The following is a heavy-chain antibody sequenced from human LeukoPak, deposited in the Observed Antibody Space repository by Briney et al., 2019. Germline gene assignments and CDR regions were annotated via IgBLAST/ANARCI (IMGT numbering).Heavy chain of an antibody. V-gene: IGHV3-21*01. J-gene: IGHJ4*02. CDR1: GFTFSSYS. CDR2: ISSSSSYI. D-gene: IGHD2-8*01. Sequence: GGSLRLSCAASGFTFSSYSMDWVRQAPGKGLEWVSSISSSSSYIYYADSVKGRFTISRDNAKNSLYLQMNSLRAEDTAVYYCARDPGGYCTNGVCGYFDYWGQGTLVTVSS. CDR3: ARDPGGYCTNGVCGYFDY.